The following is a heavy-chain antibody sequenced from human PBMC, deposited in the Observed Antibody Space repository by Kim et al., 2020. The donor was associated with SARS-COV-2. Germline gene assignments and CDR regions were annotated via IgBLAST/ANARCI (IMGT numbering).Heavy chain of an antibody. J-gene: IGHJ4*02. V-gene: IGHV5-51*01. CDR2: YPGDSDT. Sequence: YPGDSDTSYSPSFQGQVTISADKSISTAYLQGSSLKASDTAMYYCARIGDYWGQGTLVTVSS. CDR3: ARIGDY. D-gene: IGHD2-15*01.